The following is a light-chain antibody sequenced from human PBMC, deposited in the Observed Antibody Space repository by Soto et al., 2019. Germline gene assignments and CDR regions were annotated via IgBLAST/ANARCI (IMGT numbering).Light chain of an antibody. Sequence: DNVMTQSPDSLAESLGERATINCKSSQSILYSSNNQNYLAWYQHKPGQPPKLLISWASTRESGVPDRFSGSGSGTDFILTNSSLQADDVAVYYCLQYYSTPLTFAGGTKVEIK. CDR2: WAS. CDR1: QSILYSSNNQNY. CDR3: LQYYSTPLT. J-gene: IGKJ4*01. V-gene: IGKV4-1*01.